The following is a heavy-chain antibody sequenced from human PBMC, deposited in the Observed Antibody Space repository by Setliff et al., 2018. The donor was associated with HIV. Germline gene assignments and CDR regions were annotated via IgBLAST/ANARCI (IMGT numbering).Heavy chain of an antibody. CDR2: TYFRSKWYF. CDR3: ARGPYGSVLL. V-gene: IGHV6-1*01. Sequence: SETLSLTCAISGDSVSSNNAAWNWIRQSPLRGLEWLRRTYFRSKWYFDYAVSVKSRIIINPDTSKNQFSLHLNSVTPEDTAVYYCARGPYGSVLLWGQRTLVTVSS. D-gene: IGHD6-19*01. CDR1: GDSVSSNNAA. J-gene: IGHJ4*02.